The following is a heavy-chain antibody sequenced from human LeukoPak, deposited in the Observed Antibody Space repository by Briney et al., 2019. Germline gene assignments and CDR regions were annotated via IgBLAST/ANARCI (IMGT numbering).Heavy chain of an antibody. CDR1: GFTFSSYS. J-gene: IGHJ4*02. V-gene: IGHV3-48*04. CDR2: ISSSSTI. CDR3: ARDWESESRWVFDY. D-gene: IGHD5-24*01. Sequence: GGSLRLSCAASGFTFSSYSMNWVRQAPGKGLEWVSYISSSSTIYYADSVKGRFTISRDNAKNSLYLQMNSLRAEDTAVYYCARDWESESRWVFDYWGQGTLVTVSS.